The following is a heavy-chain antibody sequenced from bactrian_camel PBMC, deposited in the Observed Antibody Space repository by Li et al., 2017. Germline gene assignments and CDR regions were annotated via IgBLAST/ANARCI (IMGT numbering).Heavy chain of an antibody. Sequence: VQLVESGGRWVQPGGSLRLSCVVSGFTFTNYYINWVRRAPGKGLEWVSGVNKDSSITYYSDSVKGRFTISRDNAKKMLYLQMNSLKIEDTAVYYCAAISYAYEYRHWGQGTQVTVS. CDR3: AAISYAYEYRH. V-gene: IGHV3S6*01. CDR2: VNKDSSIT. J-gene: IGHJ4*01. D-gene: IGHD1*01. CDR1: GFTFTNYY.